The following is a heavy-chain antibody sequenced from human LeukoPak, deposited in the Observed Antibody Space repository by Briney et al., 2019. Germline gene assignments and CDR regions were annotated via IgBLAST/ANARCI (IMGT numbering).Heavy chain of an antibody. CDR1: GYTFTGHY. CDR3: ARVWYYYDSSGYYDY. Sequence: ASVKVSCKASGYTFTGHYIHWVRQAPGQGLEWMGWISAYNGNTNYAQKLQGRVTMTTDTSTSTAYMELRSLRSDDTAVYYCARVWYYYDSSGYYDYWGQGTLVTVSS. CDR2: ISAYNGNT. J-gene: IGHJ4*02. V-gene: IGHV1-18*04. D-gene: IGHD3-22*01.